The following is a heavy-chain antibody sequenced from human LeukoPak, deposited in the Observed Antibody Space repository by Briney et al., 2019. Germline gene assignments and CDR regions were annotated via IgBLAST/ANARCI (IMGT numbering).Heavy chain of an antibody. Sequence: GGSLRLSCAASGFTFSSYEMDWVRQAPGKGLEWVSYTSSSGSTIYYADSVKGRFTISRDDAKNSLYLQMNSLRAEDTAVYYCARDRAYGDGGYWGQGTLVTVSS. CDR3: ARDRAYGDGGY. D-gene: IGHD4-17*01. CDR1: GFTFSSYE. V-gene: IGHV3-48*03. CDR2: TSSSGSTI. J-gene: IGHJ4*02.